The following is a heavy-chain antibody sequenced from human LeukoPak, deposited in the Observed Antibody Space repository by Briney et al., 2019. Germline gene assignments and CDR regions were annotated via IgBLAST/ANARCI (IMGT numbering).Heavy chain of an antibody. D-gene: IGHD3-3*01. Sequence: SVKVSCKASGGTFSSYAISWVRQAPGQGLEWMEGIIPIFGTANYAQKFQGRVTITADESTSTAYVELSSLRSEDTAVYYCASEQYYDFWSGHMGYFDPWGQGTLVTVSS. CDR1: GGTFSSYA. V-gene: IGHV1-69*01. CDR3: ASEQYYDFWSGHMGYFDP. J-gene: IGHJ5*02. CDR2: IIPIFGTA.